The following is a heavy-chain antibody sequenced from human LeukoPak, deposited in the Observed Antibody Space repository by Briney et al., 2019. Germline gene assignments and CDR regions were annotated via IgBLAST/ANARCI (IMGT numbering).Heavy chain of an antibody. CDR3: ARVVAGTKDFQY. D-gene: IGHD6-19*01. CDR1: GGPISSPNHF. Sequence: PSETLSLTCTVSGGPISSPNHFWGWVRQPPGKGLEWIGSVYYGGSTYSNPSLKSRVTMSADTSKNQFSPTLSSVTATDTAVYYCARVVAGTKDFQYWGQGTLVTVSS. V-gene: IGHV4-39*01. CDR2: VYYGGST. J-gene: IGHJ1*01.